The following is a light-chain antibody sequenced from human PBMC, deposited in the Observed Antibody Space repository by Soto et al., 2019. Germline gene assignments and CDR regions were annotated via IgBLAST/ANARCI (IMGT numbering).Light chain of an antibody. CDR2: DAP. CDR3: QQLYIYPFT. J-gene: IGKJ5*01. CDR1: QGISSA. Sequence: AIQLTQSPSSLSASVGARVTITCRASQGISSALAWYQQKPGKAPKLLIYDAPGLESGVPSRLTSSRSGTDFALHISSLQPEDFATWYSQQLYIYPFTFGQAKRLESK. V-gene: IGKV1-13*02.